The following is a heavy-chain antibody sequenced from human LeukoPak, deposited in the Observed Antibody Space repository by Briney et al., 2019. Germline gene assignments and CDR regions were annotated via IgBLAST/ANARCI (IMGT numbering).Heavy chain of an antibody. Sequence: LTGGSLRLSCAASGFTFSSYAMHWIRQAPGKGLEWVAVISYDGSNKYYADSVKGRFTISRDTSKNTLYLQMNSLRAEDTAVYYCAKAWSSDWYDYWGQGTLVTVSS. CDR3: AKAWSSDWYDY. J-gene: IGHJ4*02. V-gene: IGHV3-30*04. D-gene: IGHD6-19*01. CDR1: GFTFSSYA. CDR2: ISYDGSNK.